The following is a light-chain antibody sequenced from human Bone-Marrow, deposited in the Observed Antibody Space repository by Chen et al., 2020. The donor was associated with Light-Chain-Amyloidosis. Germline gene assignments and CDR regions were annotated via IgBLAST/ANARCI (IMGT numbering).Light chain of an antibody. CDR1: TSTIGASF. J-gene: IGLJ3*02. Sequence: QSVLNQPPSASGTPGQRVTISCSGNTSTIGASFIYWYRHRPGTAPKLLISRDTQRPSGVPDRFSGSKSGTSASLTISGLRSEDEAVYYCATWDFSGSGQGVFGGGTKLTV. CDR2: RDT. CDR3: ATWDFSGSGQGV. V-gene: IGLV1-47*01.